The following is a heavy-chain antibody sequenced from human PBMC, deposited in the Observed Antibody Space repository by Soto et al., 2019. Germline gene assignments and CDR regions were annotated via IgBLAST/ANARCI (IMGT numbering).Heavy chain of an antibody. CDR1: GYTFTSYY. CDR3: ARDPYGDYYFDY. CDR2: INPSGGST. D-gene: IGHD4-17*01. J-gene: IGHJ4*02. Sequence: QVQLVQSGAEVKKPGASVKVSCKASGYTFTSYYMHWVRQAPGQGLEWMGIINPSGGSTSYAQKSQGRVTMTRDTSTSTVYMELSSLRSEDTAVYYCARDPYGDYYFDYWGQGTLVTVSS. V-gene: IGHV1-46*01.